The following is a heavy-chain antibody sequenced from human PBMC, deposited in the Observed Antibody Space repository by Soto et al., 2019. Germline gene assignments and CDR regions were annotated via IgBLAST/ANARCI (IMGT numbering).Heavy chain of an antibody. CDR1: GFTVSSNY. CDR2: IYSGGST. D-gene: IGHD2-2*01. J-gene: IGHJ6*03. Sequence: GGSLRLSCAASGFTVSSNYMSWVRQAPGKGLEWVSVIYSGGSTYYADSVKGRFTISRDNSKNTLYLQMNSLRAEDTAVYYCARGRAKYCSSTSCYARFNMDVWGKGTTVTVSS. V-gene: IGHV3-66*01. CDR3: ARGRAKYCSSTSCYARFNMDV.